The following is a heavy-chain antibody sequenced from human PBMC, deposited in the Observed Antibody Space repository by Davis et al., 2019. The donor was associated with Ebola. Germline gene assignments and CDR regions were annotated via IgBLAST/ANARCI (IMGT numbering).Heavy chain of an antibody. V-gene: IGHV3-7*04. CDR3: ARGDYGDYLLSDAFDI. J-gene: IGHJ3*02. D-gene: IGHD4-17*01. CDR2: IKQDGSEK. Sequence: GESLKISCAASGFTFSSYWMSWVRQAPGKGLEWVANIKQDGSEKYYVDSVKGRFTTSRDNAKNSLYLQMNSLRAEDTAVYYCARGDYGDYLLSDAFDIWGQGTMVTVSS. CDR1: GFTFSSYW.